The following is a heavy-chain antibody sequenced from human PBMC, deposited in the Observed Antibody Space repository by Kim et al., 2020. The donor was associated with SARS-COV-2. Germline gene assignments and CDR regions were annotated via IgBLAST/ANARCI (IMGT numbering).Heavy chain of an antibody. D-gene: IGHD6-13*01. J-gene: IGHJ6*02. V-gene: IGHV1-46*01. CDR1: GYTFTSYY. Sequence: ASVKVSCKASGYTFTSYYMHWVRQAPGQGLEWMGIINPSGGSTSYAQKFQGRVTMTRDTSTSTVYMELSSLRSEDTAVYYCARDGAGYSSSWYPQHPSYYYYYGMDVWGQGTTVTVSS. CDR2: INPSGGST. CDR3: ARDGAGYSSSWYPQHPSYYYYYGMDV.